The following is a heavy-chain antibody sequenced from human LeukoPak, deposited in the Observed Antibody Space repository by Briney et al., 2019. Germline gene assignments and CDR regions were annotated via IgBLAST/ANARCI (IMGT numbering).Heavy chain of an antibody. J-gene: IGHJ4*02. V-gene: IGHV4-61*02. CDR3: ARVPPRRDFDY. CDR2: VYTSGST. D-gene: IGHD1-14*01. Sequence: NPSETLSLTCTVSGGSISSGNYYWSWIRQPAGKGLDWIGRVYTSGSTKYKPSLKSRVIISVDKSKNQFPLKLISVIAADTAIYYCARVPPRRDFDYWGQGTLVTVSS. CDR1: GGSISSGNYY.